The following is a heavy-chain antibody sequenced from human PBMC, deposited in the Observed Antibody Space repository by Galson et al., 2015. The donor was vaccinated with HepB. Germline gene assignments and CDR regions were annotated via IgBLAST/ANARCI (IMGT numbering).Heavy chain of an antibody. D-gene: IGHD6-19*01. CDR2: ISAYNGNT. CDR3: ARDSPVAQDAFGI. Sequence: SVKVSCKASGYTFTNYGISWVRQAPGQGLEWMGWISAYNGNTNYAQQLQGRVTMTTDTSTSTAYMELRSLRSDDTAVYYCARDSPVAQDAFGIWGQGTMVTVSS. V-gene: IGHV1-18*01. CDR1: GYTFTNYG. J-gene: IGHJ3*02.